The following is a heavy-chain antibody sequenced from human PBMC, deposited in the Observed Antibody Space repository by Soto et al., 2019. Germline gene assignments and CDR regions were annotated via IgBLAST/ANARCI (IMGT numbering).Heavy chain of an antibody. Sequence: SETLSLTCAVSGGSCTSNDWWSWVRQPPGQGLEWIGEIYRTGSTNYNPSLKSRVTISLDKSENQFSLKVTSLTAADTAVYYCASRDPGTSVDYWGQGTLVTVS. D-gene: IGHD1-7*01. CDR3: ASRDPGTSVDY. J-gene: IGHJ4*02. CDR2: IYRTGST. V-gene: IGHV4-4*02. CDR1: GGSCTSNDW.